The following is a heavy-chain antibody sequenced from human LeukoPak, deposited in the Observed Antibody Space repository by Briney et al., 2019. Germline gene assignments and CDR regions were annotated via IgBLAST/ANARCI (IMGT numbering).Heavy chain of an antibody. J-gene: IGHJ4*02. CDR2: IYYSGST. Sequence: SETLSLTCTVSGGSISSSSYYWGWIRQPPGKGLEWIGSIYYSGSTYYNPSLKSRVTISVDTSKNQFSLKLSSVTAADTAVYYCARRPPYDPFDYWGQGTLVTVSS. D-gene: IGHD5-12*01. CDR1: GGSISSSSYY. V-gene: IGHV4-39*01. CDR3: ARRPPYDPFDY.